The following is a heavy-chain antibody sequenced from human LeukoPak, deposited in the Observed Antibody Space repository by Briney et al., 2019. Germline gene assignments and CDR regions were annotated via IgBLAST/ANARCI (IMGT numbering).Heavy chain of an antibody. V-gene: IGHV4-31*03. CDR2: IYYSGSS. D-gene: IGHD2-21*01. CDR3: AREETDSEAFDI. CDR1: GGSINRGGYY. Sequence: SETLSLTCTVSGGSINRGGYYWSWIRQLPGKGLEWIGYIYYSGSSYYHPSLKSRVTISVDTSKNQFSLKLNSVTAADTAVYYCAREETDSEAFDIWGQGTMVTVSS. J-gene: IGHJ3*02.